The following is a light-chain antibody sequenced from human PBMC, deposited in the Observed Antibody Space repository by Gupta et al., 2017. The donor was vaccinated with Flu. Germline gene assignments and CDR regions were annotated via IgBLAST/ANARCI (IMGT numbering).Light chain of an antibody. CDR1: SSNIGNYF. J-gene: IGLJ2*01. Sequence: QPVLTQPPSGSAAPGQKVTISFSGSSSNIGNYFVSWYKQFPGKAPKLLIYENTNRPSGIPDRFSGSKSGTSDTLGITGLQTGDEAEYVCGTWDDRLAGVVFGGGTKLPVL. CDR2: ENT. CDR3: GTWDDRLAGVV. V-gene: IGLV1-51*01.